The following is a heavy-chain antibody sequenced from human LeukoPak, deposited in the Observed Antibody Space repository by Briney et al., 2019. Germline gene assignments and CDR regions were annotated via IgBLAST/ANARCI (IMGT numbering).Heavy chain of an antibody. CDR1: GYTFTSYD. V-gene: IGHV1-2*02. D-gene: IGHD4-17*01. J-gene: IGHJ5*02. Sequence: ASVKVSCKASGYTFTSYDINWVRQATGQGLEWMGWINPNSGGTNYAQKFQGRVTMTRDTSISTAYMELSRLRSDDTAVYYCARGGAGDYALNWFDPWGKGTLVTVSS. CDR2: INPNSGGT. CDR3: ARGGAGDYALNWFDP.